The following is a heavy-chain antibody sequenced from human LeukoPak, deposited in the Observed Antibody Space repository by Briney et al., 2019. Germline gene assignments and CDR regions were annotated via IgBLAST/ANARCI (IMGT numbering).Heavy chain of an antibody. CDR1: GGSISSGGYY. CDR2: IYHSGST. V-gene: IGHV4-30-2*01. Sequence: SETLSLTCTVSGGSISSGGYYWSWIRQPPGKGLEWIGYIYHSGSTYYNPSLKSRVTISVDRSKNQFSLKLSSVTAADTAVYYCASGFSGLRFLEWFPIWGQGTLVTVSS. CDR3: ASGFSGLRFLEWFPI. J-gene: IGHJ4*02. D-gene: IGHD3-3*01.